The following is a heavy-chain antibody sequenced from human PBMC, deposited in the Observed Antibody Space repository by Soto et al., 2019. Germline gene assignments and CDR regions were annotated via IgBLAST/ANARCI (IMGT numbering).Heavy chain of an antibody. CDR2: ISAYNGNT. D-gene: IGHD6-13*01. V-gene: IGHV1-18*01. Sequence: ASVKVSCKASGYTFTSYGISWVRQAPGQGLEWMGWISAYNGNTNYAQKLQGRVTMTTDTSTSTAYMELRSLRSDDTAVYYCARDEQLVEPPKGWFDPWGQGNLVTFSS. J-gene: IGHJ5*02. CDR3: ARDEQLVEPPKGWFDP. CDR1: GYTFTSYG.